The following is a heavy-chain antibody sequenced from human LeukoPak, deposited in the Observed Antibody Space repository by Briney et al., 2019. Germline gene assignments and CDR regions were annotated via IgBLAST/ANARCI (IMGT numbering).Heavy chain of an antibody. CDR2: ISSSGSTI. V-gene: IGHV3-11*01. D-gene: IGHD6-19*01. J-gene: IGHJ4*02. CDR3: ARDESVAGTEDFDY. Sequence: GGSLRLSWAASGFTFSDYYMSWIRQAPGKGLEWVSYISSSGSTIYYADSVKGRFTISRDNAKNSLYLQMNSLRAEDTAVYYCARDESVAGTEDFDYWGQGTLVTVSS. CDR1: GFTFSDYY.